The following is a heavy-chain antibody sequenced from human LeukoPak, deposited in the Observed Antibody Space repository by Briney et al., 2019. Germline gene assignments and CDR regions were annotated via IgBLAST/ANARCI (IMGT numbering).Heavy chain of an antibody. D-gene: IGHD3-9*01. Sequence: ASVKVSCKVSGYTLTELSMHWARQAPGKGLEWMGGFDPEDGETIYAQKFQGRVTMTEDTSTDTAYMELSSLRSEDTAVYYCATGGTYYDILTGYSPNPFDYWGREPWSPSPQ. CDR1: GYTLTELS. J-gene: IGHJ4*02. V-gene: IGHV1-24*01. CDR3: ATGGTYYDILTGYSPNPFDY. CDR2: FDPEDGET.